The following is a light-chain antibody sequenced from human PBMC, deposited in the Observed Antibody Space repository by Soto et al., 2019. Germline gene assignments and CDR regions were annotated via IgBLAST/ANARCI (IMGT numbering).Light chain of an antibody. CDR1: QSVSSSY. Sequence: RQSPGTLSLSPGERATLSCRASQSVSSSYLAWYQQKPGQAPRLLIYGASTRATGIPARFSGSGSGTEFTLTISSLQSEDFAVYYCQQYNNWPRTFGQGTKVDI. CDR3: QQYNNWPRT. J-gene: IGKJ1*01. CDR2: GAS. V-gene: IGKV3-15*01.